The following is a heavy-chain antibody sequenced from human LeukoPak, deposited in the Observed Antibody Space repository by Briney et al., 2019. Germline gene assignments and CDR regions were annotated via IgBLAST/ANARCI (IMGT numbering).Heavy chain of an antibody. CDR1: GFTFSSYA. D-gene: IGHD3-10*01. V-gene: IGHV3-23*01. Sequence: GGSLRLSCAASGFTFSSYAMNWVRQAPGKGLEWVSGISGGGGGTYYADSVKGRFTISRDSSKNTLYLQMNSLRAEDTAVYYCAKACSSRGVFDYFDYWGQGTLVTVSS. J-gene: IGHJ4*02. CDR3: AKACSSRGVFDYFDY. CDR2: ISGGGGGT.